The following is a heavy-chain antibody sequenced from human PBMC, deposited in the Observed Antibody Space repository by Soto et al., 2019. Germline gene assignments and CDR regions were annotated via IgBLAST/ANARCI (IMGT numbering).Heavy chain of an antibody. CDR3: STDLRLGKNYHSNPYLDF. Sequence: GGSLRLSCAASGFTFSNAWMSWVRQAPGKGLEWVGRIKSKTNGGTTDYAAPVKGRFTISRDDSKNTLFLQMSSLKTEDTAVYYCSTDLRLGKNYHSNPYLDFWGQGTLVTVSS. CDR2: IKSKTNGGTT. J-gene: IGHJ4*02. CDR1: GFTFSNAW. D-gene: IGHD3-22*01. V-gene: IGHV3-15*01.